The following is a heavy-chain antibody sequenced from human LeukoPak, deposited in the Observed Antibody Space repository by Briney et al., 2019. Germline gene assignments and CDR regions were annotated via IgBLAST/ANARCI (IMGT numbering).Heavy chain of an antibody. CDR3: AKDYGQGGVTVFDY. CDR2: FDPEDGET. J-gene: IGHJ4*02. Sequence: ASVKVSCKVSGYTLTELSMHWVRQAPGKGLEWMGGFDPEDGETIYAQKFQGRVTMTEDTSTDTAYMELSSLRSEDTAVYYCAKDYGQGGVTVFDYWGQGTLVTVSS. D-gene: IGHD3-16*02. CDR1: GYTLTELS. V-gene: IGHV1-24*01.